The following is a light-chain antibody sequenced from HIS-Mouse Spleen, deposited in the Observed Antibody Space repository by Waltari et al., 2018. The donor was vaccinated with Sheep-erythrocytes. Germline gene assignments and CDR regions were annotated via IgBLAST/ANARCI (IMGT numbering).Light chain of an antibody. Sequence: DIQMTQSPSSLSASVGDRVTITCQASQDISNYLNWYQQKPGKAPKLLIYDASNLETGVPSRFSGSGSGTDFTFTISSLQPEDIATCYCQQYYSFPYTFGQGTKLEIK. CDR1: QDISNY. J-gene: IGKJ2*01. CDR3: QQYYSFPYT. CDR2: DAS. V-gene: IGKV1-33*01.